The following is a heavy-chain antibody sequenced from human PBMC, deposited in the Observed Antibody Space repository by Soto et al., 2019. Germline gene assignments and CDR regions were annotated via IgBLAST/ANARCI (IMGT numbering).Heavy chain of an antibody. D-gene: IGHD6-19*01. V-gene: IGHV1-69*13. CDR1: GGTFSSYA. CDR3: ARELPYRSVAQGSFDY. CDR2: IIPIFGTA. J-gene: IGHJ4*02. Sequence: SVKVSCKASGGTFSSYAISWVRQAPGQGLEWMGGIIPIFGTANYAQKFQGRVTITADESTSTAYMELSSLRSEDTAVYYCARELPYRSVAQGSFDYWGQGTLVTVSS.